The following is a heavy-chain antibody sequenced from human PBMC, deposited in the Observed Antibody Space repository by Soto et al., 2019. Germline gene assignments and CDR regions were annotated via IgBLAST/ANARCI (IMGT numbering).Heavy chain of an antibody. CDR1: GYTFTGYY. Sequence: ASVKVSCKASGYTFTGYYMHWVRQAPGQGLEWMGWINPNSGGTNYAQKFQGWVTMTRDTSISTAYMELSRLRSDDTAVYYCARGPPATVTTHMAIYNFDSWGQGDMVTVSS. CDR3: ARGPPATVTTHMAIYNFDS. D-gene: IGHD4-4*01. CDR2: INPNSGGT. J-gene: IGHJ4*02. V-gene: IGHV1-2*04.